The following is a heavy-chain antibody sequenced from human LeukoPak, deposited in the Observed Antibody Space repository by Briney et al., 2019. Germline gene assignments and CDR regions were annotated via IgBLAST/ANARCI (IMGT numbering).Heavy chain of an antibody. J-gene: IGHJ4*02. CDR2: ITPTYGLV. Sequence: SVKVSCKASGGTFSKYAISWVRQAPGQGLEWMGGITPTYGLVHYAQKFQGRVTLTTDTSTGTADLEMNSLTFEDTAVYYCAAGTNGLYGSNRFQGYFDDWGQGTLVTVLS. CDR1: GGTFSKYA. D-gene: IGHD6-13*01. CDR3: AAGTNGLYGSNRFQGYFDD. V-gene: IGHV1-69*10.